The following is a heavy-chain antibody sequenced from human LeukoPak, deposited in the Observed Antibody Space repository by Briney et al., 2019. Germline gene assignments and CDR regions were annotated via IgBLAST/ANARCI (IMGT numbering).Heavy chain of an antibody. CDR3: AAWGLHNY. V-gene: IGHV3-7*01. D-gene: IGHD7-27*01. CDR1: GFAFRDYW. J-gene: IGHJ4*02. CDR2: INLGGSVI. Sequence: GGSLRLSCAASGFAFRDYWMNWVRQAPGKGLEWVANINLGGSVISYVDSVKGRCTASRDNAENSLPLQMNSLRAEDTAVYYCAAWGLHNYWGQGTLVTVSS.